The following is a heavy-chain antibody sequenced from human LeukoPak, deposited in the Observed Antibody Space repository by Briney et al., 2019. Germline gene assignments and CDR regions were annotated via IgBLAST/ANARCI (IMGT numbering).Heavy chain of an antibody. CDR2: IWYDGSNK. D-gene: IGHD3-3*01. J-gene: IGHJ4*02. Sequence: GGSLRLSCAASGFTFSSYGMHWVRQAPGKGLEWVAVIWYDGSNKYYADSVKGRFTISRDNSKNTLYLQMNSLRAEDTAVYYCAKDVNAYYDFWSGTGGYFDYWGQGTLVTVSS. V-gene: IGHV3-30*02. CDR1: GFTFSSYG. CDR3: AKDVNAYYDFWSGTGGYFDY.